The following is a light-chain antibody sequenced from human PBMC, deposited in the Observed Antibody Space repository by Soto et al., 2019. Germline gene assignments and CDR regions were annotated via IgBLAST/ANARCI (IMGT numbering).Light chain of an antibody. J-gene: IGLJ1*01. V-gene: IGLV2-11*01. CDR1: SSDVGGYSY. CDR3: CSYTGSYSYV. Sequence: SALTQPHSVSGSPGQSVTISCTGTSSDVGGYSYVSWYQQHPGKAPELIIYDVTERPSGVPDRFSGSKSGNTASLTISGLQAEDEVNFSCCSYTGSYSYVFGLGPKATAL. CDR2: DVT.